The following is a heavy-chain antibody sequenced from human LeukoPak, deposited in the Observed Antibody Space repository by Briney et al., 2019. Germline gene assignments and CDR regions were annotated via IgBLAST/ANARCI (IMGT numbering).Heavy chain of an antibody. CDR2: IYYSGST. CDR3: ARALRDIVVVPAAIRNYYYYYYMDV. V-gene: IGHV4-39*07. D-gene: IGHD2-2*02. Sequence: SETLSLTCTVSGGSISSSSYYWGWIRQPPGKGLEWIGSIYYSGSTYYNPSLKSRVTMSVDTSKNQFSLKLSSVTAADTAVYYCARALRDIVVVPAAIRNYYYYYYMDVWGKGTTVTVSS. CDR1: GGSISSSSYY. J-gene: IGHJ6*03.